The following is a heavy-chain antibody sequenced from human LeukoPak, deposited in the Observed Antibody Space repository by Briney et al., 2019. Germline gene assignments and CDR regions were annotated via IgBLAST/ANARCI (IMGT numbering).Heavy chain of an antibody. Sequence: GGSLRLSCAASGFTFSDYYMSWIRQAPGKGLEWVSYISSSGSTIYYADSVKGRFTISRDNAKNSLYLQLTSLRAEDTAVYYCARERMYSSSTFDYWGQGTLVTVSS. V-gene: IGHV3-11*04. CDR1: GFTFSDYY. D-gene: IGHD6-13*01. J-gene: IGHJ4*02. CDR3: ARERMYSSSTFDY. CDR2: ISSSGSTI.